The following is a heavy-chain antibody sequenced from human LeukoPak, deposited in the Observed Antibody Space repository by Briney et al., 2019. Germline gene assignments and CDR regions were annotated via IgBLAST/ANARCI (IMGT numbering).Heavy chain of an antibody. CDR2: INSDGSWT. CDR3: VSFYEAY. Sequence: GGSLRLSCAASGFTFSSSAMSWVRQAPGKGLVWVSHINSDGSWTSYADSVKGRFTISKDNAKNTVYLQMNNLRAEDTAVYYCVSFYEAYWGRGTLVTVSS. J-gene: IGHJ4*02. CDR1: GFTFSSSA. V-gene: IGHV3-74*01. D-gene: IGHD2/OR15-2a*01.